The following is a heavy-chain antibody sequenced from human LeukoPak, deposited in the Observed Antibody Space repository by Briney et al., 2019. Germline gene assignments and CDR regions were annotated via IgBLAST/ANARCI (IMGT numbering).Heavy chain of an antibody. D-gene: IGHD3-10*01. CDR2: INHSGST. CDR3: ARVMGWFGGFDY. V-gene: IGHV4-34*01. CDR1: GGSFSGYY. Sequence: SETLSLTCAVYGGSFSGYYWSWIRQPPGKGLEWIGEINHSGSTNYNPFLKSRVTISVDTSKNQFSLKLSSVTAADTAVYYCARVMGWFGGFDYWGQGTLVTVSS. J-gene: IGHJ4*02.